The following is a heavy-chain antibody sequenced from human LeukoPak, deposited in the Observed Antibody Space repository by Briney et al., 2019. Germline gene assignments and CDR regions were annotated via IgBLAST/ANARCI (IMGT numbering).Heavy chain of an antibody. Sequence: ASVKVSCKSSGYTFTSYYMHWVRQAPGQGLEWMGINKPSGGSTSYAQNFQGRVTMTRDTSTSTVYMELSSLRSEDTAVYYCASQRDYYYDSSGYFDYWGQGTLVTVSS. CDR1: GYTFTSYY. D-gene: IGHD3-22*01. CDR3: ASQRDYYYDSSGYFDY. CDR2: NKPSGGST. V-gene: IGHV1-46*01. J-gene: IGHJ4*02.